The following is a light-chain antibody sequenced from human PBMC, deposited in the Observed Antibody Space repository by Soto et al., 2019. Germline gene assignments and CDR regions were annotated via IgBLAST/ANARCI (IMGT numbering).Light chain of an antibody. CDR2: EVS. CDR3: SSYAGSNTVV. J-gene: IGLJ2*01. Sequence: QSVLTQPPSVSGAPGQRVTISCTGSSSNIGAGYDVHWYQQLPGTAPKVMIYEVSKRPSGVPDRFSGSKSGNTASLTVSGLQAEDEADYYCSSYAGSNTVVFGGGTQLTVL. CDR1: SSNIGAGYD. V-gene: IGLV1-40*01.